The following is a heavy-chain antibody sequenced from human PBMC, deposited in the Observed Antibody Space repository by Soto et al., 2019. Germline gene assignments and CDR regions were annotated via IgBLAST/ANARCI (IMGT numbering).Heavy chain of an antibody. D-gene: IGHD2-8*01. CDR1: GFTFSSYG. Sequence: GGSLRLSCAASGFTFSSYGMHWVRQAPGKGLEWVAVIWYDGSNKYYADSVKGRFTISRDNSKNTLYLQMNSLRAEDTAVYYCARDHYAKRSEAFDIWGQGTMVTVSS. CDR3: ARDHYAKRSEAFDI. J-gene: IGHJ3*02. V-gene: IGHV3-33*01. CDR2: IWYDGSNK.